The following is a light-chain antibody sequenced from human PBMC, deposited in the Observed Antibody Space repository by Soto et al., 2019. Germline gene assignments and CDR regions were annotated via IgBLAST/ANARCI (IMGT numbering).Light chain of an antibody. CDR2: DAS. J-gene: IGKJ3*01. CDR3: QQRSNWPPWT. CDR1: QSVGTY. Sequence: EVVLTQAPATLSLSPGESATLSCRASQSVGTYLAWYQQKPGQPPRLLIYDASNRATGIPARFSGSGSGTDFTLTISSLEPEDSAVYYCQQRSNWPPWTFGPGTKVDF. V-gene: IGKV3-11*01.